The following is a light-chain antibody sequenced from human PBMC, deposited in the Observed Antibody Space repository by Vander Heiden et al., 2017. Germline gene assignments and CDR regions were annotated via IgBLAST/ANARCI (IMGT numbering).Light chain of an antibody. Sequence: IVLTQSPLPLPLTPGVPAANSGRSNQSLWHSNGYYYLDWFQEKPGQAPQLLIYLASNRASGVSDRFSGSGSGTDFTLKISRVEADDVGLYSCMQDLQTPFTFGPGTRVEIK. V-gene: IGKV2-28*01. J-gene: IGKJ3*01. CDR1: QSLWHSNGYYY. CDR2: LAS. CDR3: MQDLQTPFT.